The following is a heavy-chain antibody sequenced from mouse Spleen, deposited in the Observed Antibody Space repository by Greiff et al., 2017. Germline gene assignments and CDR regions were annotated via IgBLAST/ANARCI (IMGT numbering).Heavy chain of an antibody. CDR3: ARAGGPYYFDY. V-gene: IGHV1-87*01. CDR2: IYPGDGDT. Sequence: QVQLQQSGAELARPGASVKLSCKASGYTFTSYWMQWVKQRPGQGLEWIGAIYPGDGDTRYTQKFKGKATLTADKSSSTAYMQLSSLASEDSAVYYCARAGGPYYFDYWGQGTTLTVSS. CDR1: GYTFTSYW. J-gene: IGHJ2*01.